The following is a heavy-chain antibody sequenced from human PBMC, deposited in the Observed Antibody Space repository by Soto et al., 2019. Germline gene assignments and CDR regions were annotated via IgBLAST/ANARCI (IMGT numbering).Heavy chain of an antibody. V-gene: IGHV1-69*13. CDR1: GGTFSSYA. J-gene: IGHJ6*02. Sequence: ASVKVSCKASGGTFSSYAISWVRQAPGQGLEWMGGIIPIFGTANYAQKFQGRVTITADESTSTAYMELSSLRSEDTAVYYCARAVLPWYYYYGMDVWGQGTTVTVSS. CDR2: IIPIFGTA. CDR3: ARAVLPWYYYYGMDV. D-gene: IGHD3-10*01.